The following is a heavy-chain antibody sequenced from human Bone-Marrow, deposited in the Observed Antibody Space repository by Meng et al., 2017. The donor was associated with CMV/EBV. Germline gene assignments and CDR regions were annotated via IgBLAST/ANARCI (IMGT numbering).Heavy chain of an antibody. Sequence: GEPLKISCAASGFTFISYGMHWVRQAPGKGLEWVAFIRYDGSYKYYADSVKGRFTISRDNSKNTLYLQMNSLRAEDTAVYYCAKDLYCSSTSCPSFYYYYGMDVWGQGTTVTVSS. CDR3: AKDLYCSSTSCPSFYYYYGMDV. CDR1: GFTFISYG. V-gene: IGHV3-30*02. D-gene: IGHD2-2*01. CDR2: IRYDGSYK. J-gene: IGHJ6*02.